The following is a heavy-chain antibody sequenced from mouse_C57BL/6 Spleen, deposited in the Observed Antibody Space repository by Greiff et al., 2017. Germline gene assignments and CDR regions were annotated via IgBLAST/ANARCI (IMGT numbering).Heavy chain of an antibody. Sequence: QVQLQQSGPELVKPGASVKISCKASGYAFSSSWMNWVKQRPGQGLEWIGRIYPGDGDTNYNGKFKGKATLTADKSSSTAYMQLSSLTSEDSAVYFCADEYGSSYPWFADWGQGTLVTVSA. D-gene: IGHD1-1*01. V-gene: IGHV1-82*01. J-gene: IGHJ3*01. CDR2: IYPGDGDT. CDR1: GYAFSSSW. CDR3: ADEYGSSYPWFAD.